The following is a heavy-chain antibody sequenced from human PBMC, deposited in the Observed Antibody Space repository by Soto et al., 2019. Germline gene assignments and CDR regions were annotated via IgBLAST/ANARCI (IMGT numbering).Heavy chain of an antibody. CDR1: GGSISSYY. J-gene: IGHJ4*02. D-gene: IGHD4-17*01. CDR2: IYYSGST. Sequence: SETLSLTCTVSGGSISSYYWSWIRQPPGKGLEWIGYIYYSGSTNYNPSLKSRVTISVDRSKNQFSLKLSSVTAADTAVYYCARAMTTLTIFDYCGQGSLVTVSS. V-gene: IGHV4-59*12. CDR3: ARAMTTLTIFDY.